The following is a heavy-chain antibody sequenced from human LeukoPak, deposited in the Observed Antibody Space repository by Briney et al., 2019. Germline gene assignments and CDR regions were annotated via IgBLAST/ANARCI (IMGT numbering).Heavy chain of an antibody. D-gene: IGHD3-10*01. J-gene: IGHJ4*02. V-gene: IGHV3-23*01. CDR2: ISGTGVTA. Sequence: GGSLRLSCAASGFIFNNYTMSWVRQAPGKGLEWVSSISGTGVTAYYADSVKGRFAISRDNSKNTLYLQMSSLRAEDTALYYCAKDQRFGDLDDYRGQGTLVTVSS. CDR1: GFIFNNYT. CDR3: AKDQRFGDLDDY.